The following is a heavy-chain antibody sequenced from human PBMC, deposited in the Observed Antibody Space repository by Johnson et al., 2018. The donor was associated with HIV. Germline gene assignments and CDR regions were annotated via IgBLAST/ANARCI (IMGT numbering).Heavy chain of an antibody. CDR2: IKSKTDGGTT. J-gene: IGHJ3*01. V-gene: IGHV3-15*01. Sequence: VQLVESGGGLVQPGGSLRLSCAASGFTFSNAWMSWVRQAPGKGLEWVGRIKSKTDGGTTDYAAPVKGRFTISRDDSKNTLYLQMSSLRAEDTAMYYCARDGESQQLPLGDAFDVWGQGTMVTVSS. CDR1: GFTFSNAW. CDR3: ARDGESQQLPLGDAFDV. D-gene: IGHD6-13*01.